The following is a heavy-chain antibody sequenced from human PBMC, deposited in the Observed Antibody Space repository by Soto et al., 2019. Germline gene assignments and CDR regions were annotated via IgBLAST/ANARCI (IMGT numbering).Heavy chain of an antibody. Sequence: PSETLSLTCAVYGGSFSGYYWSWIRQPPGKGLEWIGEINHSGSTNYNPSLKSRVTISVDTSKNQFSLKLSSVTSADTAVYYCARARNHYYYYYGMDVWGQGTTVTVSS. V-gene: IGHV4-34*01. CDR2: INHSGST. CDR1: GGSFSGYY. CDR3: ARARNHYYYYYGMDV. J-gene: IGHJ6*02. D-gene: IGHD4-4*01.